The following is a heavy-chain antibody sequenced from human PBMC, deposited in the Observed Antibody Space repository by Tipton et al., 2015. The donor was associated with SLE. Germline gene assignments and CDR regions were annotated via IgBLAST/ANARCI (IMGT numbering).Heavy chain of an antibody. CDR2: IAPDGSEE. CDR1: GFYVSVYW. CDR3: ARGSAMWRGDLDY. J-gene: IGHJ4*02. D-gene: IGHD3-16*01. V-gene: IGHV3-7*01. Sequence: GSLRLSCAAYGFYVSVYWMTWVRQAPGKGLEWVGNIAPDGSEEFYVDSVKGRFTMSRDNTKNSLYLHMTALRADDTAVYYCARGSAMWRGDLDYWGQGNLVTVSS.